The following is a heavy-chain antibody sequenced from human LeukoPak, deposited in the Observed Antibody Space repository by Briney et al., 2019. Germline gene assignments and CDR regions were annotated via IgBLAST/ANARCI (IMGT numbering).Heavy chain of an antibody. CDR3: ARVHCSSTSCYEDWFDP. CDR2: IDPSDSYT. CDR1: GYSFTSYW. D-gene: IGHD2-2*01. Sequence: GESLKISCKGSGYSFTSYWISWVRQMPGKGLEWMGRIDPSDSYTNYSPSFQGHVTISADKSISTAYLQWSSLKASDTAMYYCARVHCSSTSCYEDWFDPWGQGTLVTVSS. V-gene: IGHV5-10-1*01. J-gene: IGHJ5*02.